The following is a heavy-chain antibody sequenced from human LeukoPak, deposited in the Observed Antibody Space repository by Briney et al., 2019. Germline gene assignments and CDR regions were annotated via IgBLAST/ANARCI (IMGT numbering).Heavy chain of an antibody. Sequence: RGSLRLSCAASGFTLSDYYVSWIRQAPGKGLEWVSYSSSSGSTIYYADSVKGRFAISRDNAKNSLYLQMNSLRAEDTAVYYCARRRDFIDYWGQGTLVTVSS. CDR3: ARRRDFIDY. J-gene: IGHJ4*02. V-gene: IGHV3-11*01. CDR1: GFTLSDYY. CDR2: SSSSGSTI. D-gene: IGHD3/OR15-3a*01.